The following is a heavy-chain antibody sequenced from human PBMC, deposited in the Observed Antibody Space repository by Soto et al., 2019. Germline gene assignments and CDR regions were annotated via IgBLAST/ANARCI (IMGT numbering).Heavy chain of an antibody. J-gene: IGHJ4*02. V-gene: IGHV3-49*03. CDR1: GFTFGDYA. D-gene: IGHD5-12*01. CDR3: TRDGYSGYDSYFDY. Sequence: GVLRLSCTASGFTFGDYAMSWFRQAPGKGLEWVGFIRSKAYGGTTEYAASVKGRFTISRDDSKSIAYLQMNSLKTEDTAVYYCTRDGYSGYDSYFDYWGQGTLVTVSS. CDR2: IRSKAYGGTT.